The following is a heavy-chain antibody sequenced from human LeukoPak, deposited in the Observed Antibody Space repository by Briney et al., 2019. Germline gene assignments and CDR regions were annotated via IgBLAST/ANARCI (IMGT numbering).Heavy chain of an antibody. Sequence: ASVKVSCKASGYTFTSYAMHWVRQAPGQGLEWMGWINPNSGGRNYAQKFQGRVTMTRDTSISTAYMELTRLRSDDTAVYYCTRDDYGDLDYWGQGTLVTVSS. CDR3: TRDDYGDLDY. D-gene: IGHD4-17*01. V-gene: IGHV1-2*02. CDR2: INPNSGGR. J-gene: IGHJ4*02. CDR1: GYTFTSYA.